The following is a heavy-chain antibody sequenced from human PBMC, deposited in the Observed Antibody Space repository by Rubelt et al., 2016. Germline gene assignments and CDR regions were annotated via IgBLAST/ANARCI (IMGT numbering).Heavy chain of an antibody. CDR2: INHSGST. J-gene: IGHJ6*02. Sequence: QVQLQQWGAGLLKPSETLSLTCAVYGGSFSGYYWSWIRQPPGKGLEWIGEINHSGSTNYNPSLKSRVTISVDTSKNQFSLKLSSVTAADTAVYYCARLRGSPRGAYGMDVWGQGTTVTVSS. D-gene: IGHD5-12*01. CDR1: GGSFSGYY. CDR3: ARLRGSPRGAYGMDV. V-gene: IGHV4-34*01.